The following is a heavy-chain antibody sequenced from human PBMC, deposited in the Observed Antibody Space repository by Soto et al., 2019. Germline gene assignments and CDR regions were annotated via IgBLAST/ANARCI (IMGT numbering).Heavy chain of an antibody. CDR1: GYSFTRHW. D-gene: IGHD2-15*01. CDR2: TYPADSDA. Sequence: PGESLKISCKADGYSFTRHWIGWVRQVPGRGLEGVAVTYPADSDARHSPSFRGRGTISVDISINTVYLQWRGLKASDTAIYFCARQDIVTAQVRGVYFDSWGQGTPVTVSS. J-gene: IGHJ4*02. CDR3: ARQDIVTAQVRGVYFDS. V-gene: IGHV5-51*01.